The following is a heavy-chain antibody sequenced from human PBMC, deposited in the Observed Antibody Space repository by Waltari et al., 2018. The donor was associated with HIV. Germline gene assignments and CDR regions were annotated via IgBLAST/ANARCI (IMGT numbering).Heavy chain of an antibody. D-gene: IGHD1-26*01. CDR2: IWFHGNNK. V-gene: IGHV3-33*01. Sequence: QVQLVESGGGVVQPGKSLRLSCAASGFTFSSYGRHWGRQAPGKGLEWVEVIWFHGNNKYYANSVKGRFTISRDNSKNTLYLQLNSLRAEDTGVYYCVASWEPAGNDGLDIWGQGTTVTVSS. CDR3: VASWEPAGNDGLDI. J-gene: IGHJ3*02. CDR1: GFTFSSYG.